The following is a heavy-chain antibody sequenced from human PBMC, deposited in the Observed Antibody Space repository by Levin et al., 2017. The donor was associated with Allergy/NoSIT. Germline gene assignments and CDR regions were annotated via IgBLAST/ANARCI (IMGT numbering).Heavy chain of an antibody. V-gene: IGHV4-4*07. J-gene: IGHJ4*02. CDR2: ICGSGST. Sequence: SETLSLTCTVSGGSINNYCWSWIRQPAGKGLEWVGRICGSGSTTYNPSLKSRITMSVDTSKNQFSLQLASVTAADTAVYYCARWSCSNSACYPDDNWGQGTLVTVSS. CDR1: GGSINNYC. D-gene: IGHD2-8*01. CDR3: ARWSCSNSACYPDDN.